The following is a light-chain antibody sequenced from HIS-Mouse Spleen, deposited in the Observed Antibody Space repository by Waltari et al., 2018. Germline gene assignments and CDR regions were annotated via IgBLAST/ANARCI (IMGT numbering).Light chain of an antibody. CDR2: EGS. Sequence: QSALTQPASVSGSPGQSITISCTGTSSDVGSYNLFSWYQQHPGKAPKLMIYEGSKRASGVSNRFSGSKSGNTASLTISGLQAEDEADDYGCSYAGSSTWVFGGGTKLTVL. V-gene: IGLV2-23*01. CDR1: SSDVGSYNL. J-gene: IGLJ3*02. CDR3: CSYAGSSTWV.